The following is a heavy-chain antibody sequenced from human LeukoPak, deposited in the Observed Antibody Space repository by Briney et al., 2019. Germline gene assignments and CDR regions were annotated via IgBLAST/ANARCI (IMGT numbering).Heavy chain of an antibody. V-gene: IGHV3-21*01. J-gene: IGHJ6*03. Sequence: PGGSLRLSCAASGFTFSSYSMNWVRQAPGKGLEWVSSISSSSSYICYTDSVKGRFTISRDNAKKSLYLQMNSLRAEDTAVYYCARVGGITLALAPSPFPDYNYYYMDVWGKGTTVTVSS. D-gene: IGHD3-10*01. CDR3: ARVGGITLALAPSPFPDYNYYYMDV. CDR1: GFTFSSYS. CDR2: ISSSSSYI.